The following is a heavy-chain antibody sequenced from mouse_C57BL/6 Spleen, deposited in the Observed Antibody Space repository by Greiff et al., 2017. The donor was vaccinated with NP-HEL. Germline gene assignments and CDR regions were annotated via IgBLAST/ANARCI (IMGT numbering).Heavy chain of an antibody. J-gene: IGHJ2*01. CDR1: GFTFSDYG. D-gene: IGHD1-1*01. CDR3: ARLHILLGYFDY. Sequence: EVKLMESGGGLVKPGGSLKLSCAASGFTFSDYGMHWVRQAPEKGLEWVAYISSGSSTIYYADTVKGRFTISRDNAKNTLFLQMTSLRSEDTAMYYCARLHILLGYFDYWGQGTTLTVSS. V-gene: IGHV5-17*01. CDR2: ISSGSSTI.